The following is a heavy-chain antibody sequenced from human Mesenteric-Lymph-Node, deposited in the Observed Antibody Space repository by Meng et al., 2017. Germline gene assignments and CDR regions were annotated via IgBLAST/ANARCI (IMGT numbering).Heavy chain of an antibody. D-gene: IGHD3-3*01. V-gene: IGHV3-23*01. J-gene: IGHJ4*02. CDR3: ARDLAWVLFDY. CDR1: GFTFSSYA. Sequence: GESLKISCAASGFTFSSYAMSWVRQAPGKGLEWVSAISGSGGSTYYADSVKGRFTISRDNAKNTLYLQMNSLGAEDTAVYYCARDLAWVLFDYWGQGALVTVSS. CDR2: ISGSGGST.